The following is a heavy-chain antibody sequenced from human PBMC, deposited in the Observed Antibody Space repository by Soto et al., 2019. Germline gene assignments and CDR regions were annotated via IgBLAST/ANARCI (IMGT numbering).Heavy chain of an antibody. D-gene: IGHD3-3*01. CDR2: ISAYDGKT. J-gene: IGHJ5*02. V-gene: IGHV1-18*01. Sequence: ASVKGFCKASGYNFNIYGINWVRQAPGQGLELMGWISAYDGKTTYAEKFQGRVTMTTDASTSTAYMELRSLRSDDTAVYYCARDPHEYWTSYWFDPWGQGTLVTVSS. CDR1: GYNFNIYG. CDR3: ARDPHEYWTSYWFDP.